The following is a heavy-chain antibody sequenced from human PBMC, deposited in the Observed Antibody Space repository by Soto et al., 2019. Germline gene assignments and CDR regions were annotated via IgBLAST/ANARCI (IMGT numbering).Heavy chain of an antibody. CDR2: ISYDGSNK. Sequence: PLGSLRLSCAACGFTFSSYTMHWVRQAPGKGLEWVAVISYDGSNKYYADSVKGRFTISRDNSKNTLYLQMNSLRAEDTAVYYCAREVAVAGDAFDIWGQGTMVTVSS. CDR3: AREVAVAGDAFDI. V-gene: IGHV3-30-3*01. J-gene: IGHJ3*02. CDR1: GFTFSSYT. D-gene: IGHD6-19*01.